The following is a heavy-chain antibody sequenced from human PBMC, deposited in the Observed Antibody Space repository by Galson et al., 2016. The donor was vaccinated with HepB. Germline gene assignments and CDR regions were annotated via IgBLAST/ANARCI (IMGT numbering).Heavy chain of an antibody. V-gene: IGHV3-48*02. J-gene: IGHJ6*02. CDR2: ISSGSRPI. D-gene: IGHD3-22*01. CDR1: GFTFSSFS. Sequence: SLRLSCAASGFTFSSFSMNWVRQAPGKGLEWLAYISSGSRPIYYADSVTGRFTISRDNAKNSLYLQMSRLTDEDTAVYYCARDVDSSGSMDVWGQGATVTVSS. CDR3: ARDVDSSGSMDV.